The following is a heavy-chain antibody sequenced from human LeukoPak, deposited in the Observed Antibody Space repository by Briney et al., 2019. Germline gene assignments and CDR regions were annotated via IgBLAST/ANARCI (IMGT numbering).Heavy chain of an antibody. CDR3: AGGSPEAGTNYFDF. J-gene: IGHJ4*02. Sequence: SETLSLTCTVSGGSIGSYYWSWIRQTPGKGLEWIGYIYTSGTTNYNPSLKSRVTMSLDTSKNQSSLKLSSVTDEDPAVYFCAGGSPEAGTNYFDFWGQGALVTVSS. CDR2: IYTSGTT. D-gene: IGHD6-13*01. V-gene: IGHV4-4*09. CDR1: GGSIGSYY.